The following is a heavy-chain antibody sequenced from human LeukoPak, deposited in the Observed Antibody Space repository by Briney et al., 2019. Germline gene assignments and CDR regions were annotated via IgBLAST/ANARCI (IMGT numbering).Heavy chain of an antibody. Sequence: SETLSLTCAVYGGSFSGYYWSWIRQPPGKGLEWIGEINHSGSTNYNPSLKSRVTISVDTSKNQFSLKLSSVTAADTAVYYCARGVLTGVLYWGQGTLVTASS. V-gene: IGHV4-34*01. CDR1: GGSFSGYY. D-gene: IGHD7-27*01. J-gene: IGHJ4*02. CDR3: ARGVLTGVLY. CDR2: INHSGST.